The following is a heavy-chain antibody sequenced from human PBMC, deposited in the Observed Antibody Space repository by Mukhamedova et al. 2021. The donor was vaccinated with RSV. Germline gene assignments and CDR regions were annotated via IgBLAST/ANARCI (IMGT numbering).Heavy chain of an antibody. CDR3: ARRAEWLSSSFYAIDV. Sequence: GLEWIGEINHSGSTTYNPSLKSRVTISVDTSKNQFSLRLSSVTAADTAVYYCARRAEWLSSSFYAIDVWCQGTTVTVSS. CDR2: INHSGST. J-gene: IGHJ6*02. D-gene: IGHD3-3*01. V-gene: IGHV4-34*01.